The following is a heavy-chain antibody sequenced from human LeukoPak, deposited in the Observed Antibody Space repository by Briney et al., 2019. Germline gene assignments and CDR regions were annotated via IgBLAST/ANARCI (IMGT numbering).Heavy chain of an antibody. Sequence: SETLSLTCTVSGGSISSSSYYWGWIRQPPGKGLEWIGSIYYSGSTYYNPSLKSRVTISVDTSKNQFSLKLSSVTAADTAVYYCARPTGYSSHYFDYWGQGTLVTVSS. CDR1: GGSISSSSYY. V-gene: IGHV4-39*01. CDR3: ARPTGYSSHYFDY. CDR2: IYYSGST. J-gene: IGHJ4*02. D-gene: IGHD3-9*01.